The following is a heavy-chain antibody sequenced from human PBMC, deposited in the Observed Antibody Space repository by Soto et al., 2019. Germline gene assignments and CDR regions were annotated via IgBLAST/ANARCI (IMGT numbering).Heavy chain of an antibody. Sequence: SVKVSCKASGGTFSSYAISWVRQAPGQGLEWMGGIIPIFGTANYAQKFQGRVTITADESTSTAYMELSSLRSEDTAEYYCARPNPPLYPEGALDYWGQGTLVTVSS. V-gene: IGHV1-69*13. J-gene: IGHJ4*02. CDR1: GGTFSSYA. CDR3: ARPNPPLYPEGALDY. CDR2: IIPIFGTA.